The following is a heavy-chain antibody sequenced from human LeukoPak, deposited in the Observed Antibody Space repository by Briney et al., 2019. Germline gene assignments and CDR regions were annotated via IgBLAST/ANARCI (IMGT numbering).Heavy chain of an antibody. CDR3: AKVKVTMVRGVIYYFDY. CDR2: ISTSGSPI. D-gene: IGHD3-10*01. V-gene: IGHV3-48*01. J-gene: IGHJ4*02. Sequence: GGSLRLSCAVSGFTFSSYSMNWVRQAPGKGLEWVSYISTSGSPIYYADSVKGRFTISRDNSKNTLYLQMNSLRAEDTAVYYCAKVKVTMVRGVIYYFDYWGQGTLVTVSS. CDR1: GFTFSSYS.